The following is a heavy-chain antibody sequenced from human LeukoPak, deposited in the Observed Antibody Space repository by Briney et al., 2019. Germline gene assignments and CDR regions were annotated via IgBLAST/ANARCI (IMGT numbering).Heavy chain of an antibody. J-gene: IGHJ3*02. Sequence: SETLSLTCTVSGDSITNYYWSWIRQPPGKGLEWIGYIYYSGNINYNPSHKSRVTISVDTSKNQFSLKLSSVTAAGTAVYYCARHVPDISVAPSRDAFDIWGQGTTVTVSS. D-gene: IGHD6-19*01. V-gene: IGHV4-59*08. CDR1: GDSITNYY. CDR2: IYYSGNI. CDR3: ARHVPDISVAPSRDAFDI.